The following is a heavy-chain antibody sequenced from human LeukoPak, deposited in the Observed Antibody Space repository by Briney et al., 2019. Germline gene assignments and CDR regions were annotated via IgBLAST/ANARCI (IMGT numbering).Heavy chain of an antibody. CDR2: ISGVGDAT. CDR1: DFNFITYA. CDR3: ARDSSMLRGPLVIYYFDF. V-gene: IGHV3-23*01. D-gene: IGHD3-10*01. Sequence: GGSLRLSCAASDFNFITYAMSWVRQAPGKGLEWVSTISGVGDATYYPDSVKGRFTISRDNSKNTLYLQMNSLRAEDTAVHYCARDSSMLRGPLVIYYFDFWGQGTLVSVSS. J-gene: IGHJ4*02.